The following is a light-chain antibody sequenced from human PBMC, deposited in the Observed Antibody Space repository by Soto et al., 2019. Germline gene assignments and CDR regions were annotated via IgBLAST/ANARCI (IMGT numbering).Light chain of an antibody. CDR3: QQRSDWPLT. CDR2: DAS. V-gene: IGKV3-11*01. J-gene: IGKJ4*01. CDR1: QSISSH. Sequence: EIVLTQSPATLSLSPGERATLSYRASQSISSHLAWYQQKPGQAPRLLMYDASKRDTGIPARFSGSGSGTDFTLTISSLEPEDFAVYYCQQRSDWPLTFGGGTKVEIK.